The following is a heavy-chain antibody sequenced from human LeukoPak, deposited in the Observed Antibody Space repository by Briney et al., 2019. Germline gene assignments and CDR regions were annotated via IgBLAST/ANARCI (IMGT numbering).Heavy chain of an antibody. CDR2: IYPGDSDT. CDR3: ARLPYSSSSILNY. CDR1: GYSFTNYW. Sequence: PGESLKISCKGSGYSFTNYWIGWVRQMRGKGLEWMGVIYPGDSDTRYSPSFQGQVTISADKSISTAYLQWSSLKASDTAMYHCARLPYSSSSILNYWGQGTLVTVSS. D-gene: IGHD6-6*01. V-gene: IGHV5-51*01. J-gene: IGHJ4*02.